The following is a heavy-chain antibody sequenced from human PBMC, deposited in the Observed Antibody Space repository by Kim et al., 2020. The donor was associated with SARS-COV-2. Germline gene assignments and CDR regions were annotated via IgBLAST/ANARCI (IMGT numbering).Heavy chain of an antibody. CDR2: ISARDGYA. V-gene: IGHV1-18*04. D-gene: IGHD5-12*01. CDR3: ARGAYGYVSFDY. Sequence: ASVKVSCKASGYIFSTYGFSWVRQAPGQGLELLGWISARDGYAHYAQKVQGRVTMTTDTSTNTAYMELWSLRSDDTAMYYCARGAYGYVSFDYLGQGTLV. J-gene: IGHJ4*02. CDR1: GYIFSTYG.